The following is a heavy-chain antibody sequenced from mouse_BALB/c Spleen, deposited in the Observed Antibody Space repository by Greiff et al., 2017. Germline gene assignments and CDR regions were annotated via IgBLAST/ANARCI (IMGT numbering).Heavy chain of an antibody. D-gene: IGHD4-1*01. CDR3: TRSDSLWEDYYAMDY. CDR2: IDPSDSYT. J-gene: IGHJ4*01. CDR1: GYTFTSYW. Sequence: QVQLQQPGAELVKPGASVKMSCKASGYTFTSYWMHWVKQRPGQGLEWIGVIDPSDSYTSYNQKFKGKATLTVDTSSSTAYMQLSSLTSEDSAVYYCTRSDSLWEDYYAMDYWGQGTSVTVSS. V-gene: IGHV1S127*01.